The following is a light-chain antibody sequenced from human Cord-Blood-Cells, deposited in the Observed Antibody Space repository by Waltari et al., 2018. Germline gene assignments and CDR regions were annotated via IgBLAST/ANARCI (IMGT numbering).Light chain of an antibody. J-gene: IGKJ2*01. Sequence: EFVLTQSPGTLSLSLGERATLSFRASQSVSSSYLAWYQQKPGQAPRLLIYGASSRATGIPDRFSGSGSGTDFTLTISRLEPEDFAVYYCQQYGSSPPYTFGQGTKLEIK. CDR3: QQYGSSPPYT. CDR1: QSVSSSY. CDR2: GAS. V-gene: IGKV3-20*01.